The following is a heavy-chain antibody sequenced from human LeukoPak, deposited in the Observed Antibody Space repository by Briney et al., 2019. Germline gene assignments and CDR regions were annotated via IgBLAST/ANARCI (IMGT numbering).Heavy chain of an antibody. Sequence: SETLSLTCAVSGHSISTGYYWGWIRQPPGKGLEWIGSMSHNRGTYYNPSLKSRVTISMDTSKNQISLRLTSVTAADTAVYYCASYYASRVSAYNYYGMDVWGKGTTVTVSS. CDR3: ASYYASRVSAYNYYGMDV. CDR1: GHSISTGYY. V-gene: IGHV4-38-2*01. D-gene: IGHD3-10*01. CDR2: MSHNRGT. J-gene: IGHJ6*04.